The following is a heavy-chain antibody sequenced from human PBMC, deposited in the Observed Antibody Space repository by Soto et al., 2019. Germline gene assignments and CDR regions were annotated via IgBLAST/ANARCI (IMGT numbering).Heavy chain of an antibody. CDR1: GAPITWGDYS. J-gene: IGHJ6*02. V-gene: IGHV4-4*02. CDR3: ARNIRGGMDV. CDR2: IYHSGST. Sequence: SETLSLTCAISGAPITWGDYSWSWVRQPPGKGLEWIGEIYHSGSTNYNPSRKSRVTISVDKSKNQFSLKLTSVTAADTAVYYCARNIRGGMDVWGQGTTVTVSS.